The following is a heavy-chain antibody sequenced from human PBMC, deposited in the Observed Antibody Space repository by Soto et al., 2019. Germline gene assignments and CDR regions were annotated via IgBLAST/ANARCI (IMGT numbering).Heavy chain of an antibody. Sequence: SETLSLTCTVSGGSISSYYYNWIRQPPGKGLEWIGHIYYSGTTNYNPSLKSRVTISVDSSKNQFSLKLTSVTAADTAVYYCARDDGVGAPRLFYYWGQGTLVTVSS. CDR2: IYYSGTT. D-gene: IGHD1-26*01. J-gene: IGHJ4*02. CDR3: ARDDGVGAPRLFYY. V-gene: IGHV4-59*01. CDR1: GGSISSYY.